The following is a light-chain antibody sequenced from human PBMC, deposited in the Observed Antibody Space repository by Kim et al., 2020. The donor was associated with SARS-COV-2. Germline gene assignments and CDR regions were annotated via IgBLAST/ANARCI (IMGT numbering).Light chain of an antibody. V-gene: IGLV3-9*01. J-gene: IGLJ3*02. CDR2: RDS. Sequence: VARGQTARITCGGNNIGSKNVHWYQQKPGQAPVLVIYRDSNRPSGIPGRFSGSNSGNTATLTISRAQAWDEADYYCQVWDSSTWVFGGGTQLTVL. CDR3: QVWDSSTWV. CDR1: NIGSKN.